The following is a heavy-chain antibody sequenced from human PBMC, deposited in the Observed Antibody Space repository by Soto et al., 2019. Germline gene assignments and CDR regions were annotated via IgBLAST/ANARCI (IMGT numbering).Heavy chain of an antibody. Sequence: PSETLSLTCTVSGGSISSGDYYWSWIRQPPGKGLEWIGYIYYSGSTYYNPSLKSRVIISADTSKNQFSLRLSSVTAADTAVYYCARRTPLYASESSRFDPWGQGALVTVSS. J-gene: IGHJ5*02. CDR3: ARRTPLYASESSRFDP. CDR2: IYYSGST. CDR1: GGSISSGDYY. V-gene: IGHV4-30-4*08. D-gene: IGHD3-10*01.